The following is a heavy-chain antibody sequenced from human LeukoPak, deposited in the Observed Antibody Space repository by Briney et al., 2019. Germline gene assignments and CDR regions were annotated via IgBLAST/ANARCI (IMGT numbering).Heavy chain of an antibody. V-gene: IGHV3-23*01. D-gene: IGHD3-10*01. CDR2: ISGSGGST. Sequence: PGGSLRLSCAASGFTFSSYAMSWVRQAPGKGLEWVSAISGSGGSTYYADSVKGRFTISRDDSKNTLYLQMNSLRAEDTAVYYCAKDLPTDYYGSGSYGDYWGQGTLVTVSS. CDR3: AKDLPTDYYGSGSYGDY. J-gene: IGHJ4*02. CDR1: GFTFSSYA.